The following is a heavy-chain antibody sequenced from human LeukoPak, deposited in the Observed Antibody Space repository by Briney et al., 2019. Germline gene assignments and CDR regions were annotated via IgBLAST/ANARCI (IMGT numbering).Heavy chain of an antibody. CDR1: GFAFGGYA. CDR2: ISGGSEDT. J-gene: IGHJ6*02. D-gene: IGHD6-13*01. Sequence: GGSLRLSCTASGFAFGGYAMSWVRQAPGKGLEWVSSISGGSEDTYYAGSVKGWFTISRDNSKSTLYLQMNSLRAEDTAVYYCARTIAQYSNSWLYFYYGLDVWGQGTTVTVS. V-gene: IGHV3-23*01. CDR3: ARTIAQYSNSWLYFYYGLDV.